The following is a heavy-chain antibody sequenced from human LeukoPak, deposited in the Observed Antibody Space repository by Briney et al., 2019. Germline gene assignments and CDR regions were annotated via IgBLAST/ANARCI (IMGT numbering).Heavy chain of an antibody. J-gene: IGHJ5*02. V-gene: IGHV3-23*01. D-gene: IGHD1-1*01. CDR2: IIGSGGST. CDR1: GFTLSSYA. Sequence: RASLRLSCAASGFTLSSYAMSWVRPAPGKGLEWVSAIIGSGGSTYYADSVKGGFTICRDNSKNTLYLQMNTVRAEDTAVYYCAKQVQRNDLNWFDPWGQGTLVTVSS. CDR3: AKQVQRNDLNWFDP.